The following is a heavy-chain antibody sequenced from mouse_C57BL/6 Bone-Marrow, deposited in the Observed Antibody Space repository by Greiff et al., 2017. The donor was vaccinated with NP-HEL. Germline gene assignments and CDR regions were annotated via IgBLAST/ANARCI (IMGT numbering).Heavy chain of an antibody. CDR3: AREGRWLRRGYWYFDV. D-gene: IGHD2-2*01. J-gene: IGHJ1*03. CDR1: GYTFTSYW. V-gene: IGHV1-53*01. Sequence: VQLQQPGTELVKPGTSVKLSCKSSGYTFTSYWMHWVKQRPGQGLEWIGNINPSTGGTNYNEKFKSKATLTVDKSSSTAYMQLSSLASDYSAVYDCAREGRWLRRGYWYFDVWETETTVTVSS. CDR2: INPSTGGT.